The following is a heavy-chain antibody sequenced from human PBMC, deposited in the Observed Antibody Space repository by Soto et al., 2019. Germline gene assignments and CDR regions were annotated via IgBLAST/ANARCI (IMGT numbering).Heavy chain of an antibody. Sequence: SQTLCPTSAVSQCSVTGVCWSWIRQGPGKGLEWIGCIDYNGRSHYNPSLTSRVTISVDTSKNQFSLKLSSVTAADTAVYYCASRYGSCFDYWGQGTLVTVSS. CDR2: IDYNGRS. J-gene: IGHJ4*02. V-gene: IGHV4-59*08. CDR3: ASRYGSCFDY. CDR1: QCSVTGVC. D-gene: IGHD5-18*01.